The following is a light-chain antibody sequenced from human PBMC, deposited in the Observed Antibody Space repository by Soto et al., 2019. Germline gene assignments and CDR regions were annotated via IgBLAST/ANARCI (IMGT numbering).Light chain of an antibody. CDR2: GNI. J-gene: IGLJ3*02. CDR3: QSYDINLSGYV. CDR1: STNIGAGYD. V-gene: IGLV1-40*01. Sequence: QSVLTQPRSVSGAPGQRVTISCTGSSTNIGAGYDVHWYQHLPGTAPKLLIYGNINRPSGVPDRFSGSKSGTSGSLAITGLQAKDEADYYCQSYDINLSGYVFGGGTKLTVL.